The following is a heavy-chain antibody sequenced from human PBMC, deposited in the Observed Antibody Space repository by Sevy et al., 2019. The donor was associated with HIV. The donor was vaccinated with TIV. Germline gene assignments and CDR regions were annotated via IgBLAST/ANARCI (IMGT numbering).Heavy chain of an antibody. D-gene: IGHD5-12*01. J-gene: IGHJ6*03. V-gene: IGHV1-69*13. CDR3: ARGGDIVATIRGYYYYMDV. Sequence: ASVKVSCKASGGTFSSYAISWVRQAPGQGLEWMGRIIPIFGTANYAQKFQGRVTITADESTSTAYMELSSLRSEDTAVYYCARGGDIVATIRGYYYYMDVWGKGTTVTVSS. CDR1: GGTFSSYA. CDR2: IIPIFGTA.